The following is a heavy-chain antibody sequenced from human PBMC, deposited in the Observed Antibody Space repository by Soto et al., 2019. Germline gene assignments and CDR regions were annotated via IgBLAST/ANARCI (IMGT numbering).Heavy chain of an antibody. V-gene: IGHV4-61*01. Sequence: SETLSLTCTVSGGSVSSGSYYWSWIRQPPGKGLEWIGYIYYSGSTNYNPSLKSRVTISVDTSKNQFSRRLSSVTAADTAVYYCARGSGVTATLAPNGFAPWGQGTLVTVSS. CDR2: IYYSGST. J-gene: IGHJ5*02. CDR1: GGSVSSGSYY. CDR3: ARGSGVTATLAPNGFAP. D-gene: IGHD2-21*02.